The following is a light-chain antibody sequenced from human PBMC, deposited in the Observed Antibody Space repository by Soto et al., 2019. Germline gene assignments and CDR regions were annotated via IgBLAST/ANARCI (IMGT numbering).Light chain of an antibody. CDR2: GNS. J-gene: IGLJ2*01. Sequence: HSVLTQPPSVAGAPGQRGTISCTGSSSNIGAGYDVHWYQQLPGTAPKLLIYGNSTRPSGVPDRFSGSKSGTSASLAITGLHDEDEADYYCQSYDSSLSGVVFGGGTKLTVL. CDR1: SSNIGAGYD. CDR3: QSYDSSLSGVV. V-gene: IGLV1-40*01.